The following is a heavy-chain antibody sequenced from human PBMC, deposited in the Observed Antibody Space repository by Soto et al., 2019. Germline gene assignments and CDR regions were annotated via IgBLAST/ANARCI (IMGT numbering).Heavy chain of an antibody. J-gene: IGHJ5*02. CDR3: AKSGSSGWYGWFDP. D-gene: IGHD6-19*01. V-gene: IGHV2-5*01. CDR1: GFSLRTSGVG. CDR2: IYWNDDK. Sequence: SGPTLVNPTQTLTLTCIFAGFSLRTSGVGVGWIRQPPGKALEWLGFIYWNDDKRYSPSLKSRLTITKDTSKNQVVLTMTNMDPVDTATYYCAKSGSSGWYGWFDPWGQGTLVTSPQ.